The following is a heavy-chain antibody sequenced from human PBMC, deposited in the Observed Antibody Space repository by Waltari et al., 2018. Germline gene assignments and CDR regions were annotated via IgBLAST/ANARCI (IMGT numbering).Heavy chain of an antibody. D-gene: IGHD5-12*01. Sequence: QVQLVQSGAEVKKPGSSVKVSCKASGGTFSSYAISWVRQAPGQGLEWMGGSIPIFGTANYAQKFQGRVTITADESTSTAYMELSSLRSEDTAVYYCASPRDGYNYYDYFDYWGQGTLVTVSS. J-gene: IGHJ4*02. CDR3: ASPRDGYNYYDYFDY. V-gene: IGHV1-69*01. CDR1: GGTFSSYA. CDR2: SIPIFGTA.